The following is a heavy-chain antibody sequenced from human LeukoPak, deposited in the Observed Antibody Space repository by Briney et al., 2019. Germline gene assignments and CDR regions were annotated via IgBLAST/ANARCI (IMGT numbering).Heavy chain of an antibody. CDR3: VRAVSVSSYYFDC. J-gene: IGHJ4*02. CDR2: ISSSGSYT. CDR1: GFTFSDYY. Sequence: KPGGSLRLSCAASGFTFSDYYMSWIRQAPGKGLEWISYISSSGSYTNYVDSVKGRFTISRDNAKNSLYLQMNSLRAEDTAVYYCVRAVSVSSYYFDCWGQGTPVTVSS. D-gene: IGHD5/OR15-5a*01. V-gene: IGHV3-11*05.